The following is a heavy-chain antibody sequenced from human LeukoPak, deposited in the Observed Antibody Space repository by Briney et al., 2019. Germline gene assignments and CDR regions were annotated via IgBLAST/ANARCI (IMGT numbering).Heavy chain of an antibody. CDR3: ARPGEVYYYDSSGYPAHYFDY. V-gene: IGHV4-39*01. D-gene: IGHD3-22*01. CDR2: IYYSGST. Sequence: PSETLSLTCSVSGGSIYNSAYHWGWIRQPPGKGLEWIGSIYYSGSTYYNPSRKSRITISVDTSNNQFSLKLSSVTAADTAVYYCARPGEVYYYDSSGYPAHYFDYWGQGTLVTVSS. J-gene: IGHJ4*02. CDR1: GGSIYNSAYH.